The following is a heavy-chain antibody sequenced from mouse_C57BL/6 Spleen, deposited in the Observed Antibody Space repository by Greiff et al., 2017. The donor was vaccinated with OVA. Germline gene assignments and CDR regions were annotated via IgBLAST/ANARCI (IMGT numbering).Heavy chain of an antibody. D-gene: IGHD1-2*01. CDR1: GYSFTDYN. Sequence: VQLQQSGPELVKPGASVKISCKASGYSFTDYNMNWVKQSTGQSLEWIGVINPNYGTTSYNQKFKGKATLTVDQSSSTAYMQLNSLTSEDSAVDYCARDGLRLWYIDVWGTGTTVTVSS. V-gene: IGHV1-39*01. CDR2: INPNYGTT. J-gene: IGHJ1*03. CDR3: ARDGLRLWYIDV.